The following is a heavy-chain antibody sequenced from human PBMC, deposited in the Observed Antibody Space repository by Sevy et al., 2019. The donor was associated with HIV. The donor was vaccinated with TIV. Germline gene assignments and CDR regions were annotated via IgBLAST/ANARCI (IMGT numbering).Heavy chain of an antibody. CDR2: INPNSGGT. D-gene: IGHD6-13*01. J-gene: IGHJ4*02. Sequence: ASVKVSCKASGYTFTGYYMHWVRQAPGQGLEWMGRINPNSGGTNYAQKFQGRVTMTRDTSISTAYMELSRLRSDETAVYYCARDIAAAGSSFDYWGQGTLVTVSS. V-gene: IGHV1-2*06. CDR1: GYTFTGYY. CDR3: ARDIAAAGSSFDY.